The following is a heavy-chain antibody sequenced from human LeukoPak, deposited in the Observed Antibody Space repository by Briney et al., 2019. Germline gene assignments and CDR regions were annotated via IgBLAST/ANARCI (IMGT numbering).Heavy chain of an antibody. D-gene: IGHD3-22*01. CDR2: IYYSGST. V-gene: IGHV4-30-4*08. CDR1: GGSISSGDYY. J-gene: IGHJ5*02. CDR3: ARDPFPHAINYYDSSGYP. Sequence: SETLSLTCTVSGGSISSGDYYWSWIRQPPGKGLEWIGYIYYSGSTYYNPSLKSRVTISVDTSKNQFSLKPSSVTAADTAVYYCARDPFPHAINYYDSSGYPWGQGTLVTVSS.